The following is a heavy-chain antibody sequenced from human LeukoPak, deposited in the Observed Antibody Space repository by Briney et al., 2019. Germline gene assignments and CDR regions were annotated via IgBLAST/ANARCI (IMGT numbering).Heavy chain of an antibody. CDR1: GFTFSSHW. CDR3: ARSKRWYSTDAFDI. J-gene: IGHJ3*02. CDR2: INGDGSNT. Sequence: GVLRLSCAASGFTFSSHWMHWVRQTPGKGLVWVSRINGDGSNTTYADSVKGRFTISRDNAKNTLYLQMNSLRAEDTAVYHCARSKRWYSTDAFDIWGQGTMVTVSS. V-gene: IGHV3-74*03. D-gene: IGHD2-15*01.